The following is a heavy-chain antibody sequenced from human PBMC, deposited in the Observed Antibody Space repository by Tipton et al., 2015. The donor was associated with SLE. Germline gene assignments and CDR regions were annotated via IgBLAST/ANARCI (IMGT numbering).Heavy chain of an antibody. CDR3: AGTTVVTSDAFDI. Sequence: QSGAEVKKPGASVKVSCKASGYTFTGYYMHWVRQAPGQGLEWMGRINPNSGGTNYAQKFQGRVTMTRDTTISTAYMELSRLRSDDTAVYYCAGTTVVTSDAFDIWGQGTMVTVSS. V-gene: IGHV1-2*06. D-gene: IGHD4-23*01. J-gene: IGHJ3*02. CDR1: GYTFTGYY. CDR2: INPNSGGT.